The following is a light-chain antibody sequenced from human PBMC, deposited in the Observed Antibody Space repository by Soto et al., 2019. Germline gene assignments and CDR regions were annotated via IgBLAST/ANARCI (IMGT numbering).Light chain of an antibody. CDR1: SSGVGGYNF. V-gene: IGLV2-14*01. CDR2: EVN. Sequence: QSALTQPASVSGSPGQSITISCTGTSSGVGGYNFVSWYQHHPGKAPKLMIYEVNNRPSGVSNRFSGSKSGNTASLTISGLQAEDEAEYYCSSYTTTSTPFVFGTGTKVTVL. J-gene: IGLJ1*01. CDR3: SSYTTTSTPFV.